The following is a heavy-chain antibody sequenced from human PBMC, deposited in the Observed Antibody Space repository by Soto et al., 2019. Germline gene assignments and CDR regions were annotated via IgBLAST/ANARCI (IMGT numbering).Heavy chain of an antibody. V-gene: IGHV3-23*01. CDR3: AKYVGSSRSGPFDH. J-gene: IGHJ4*02. CDR1: GFTFSSYA. Sequence: GGSRRLSCAASGFTFSSYAMSWVRQLPGKGLEWVSGLSGSGASTYYADSVKGRFTISRDNSKNTLNLQMNSLRVEDTAVYYCAKYVGSSRSGPFDHWGQGSLVTVSS. CDR2: LSGSGAST. D-gene: IGHD6-13*01.